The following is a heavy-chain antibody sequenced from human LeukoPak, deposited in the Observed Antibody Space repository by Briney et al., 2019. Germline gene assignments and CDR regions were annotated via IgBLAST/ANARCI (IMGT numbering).Heavy chain of an antibody. J-gene: IGHJ4*02. CDR1: GGSFSGYF. Sequence: SETLSLTCAVYGGSFSGYFWSWIRQPPGKGLEWIGEINHSGSTNYNPSLKSRVTISVDTSKNQFSLKLSSVTAADTAVYYCARRQTYFDYWGQGTLVTVSS. CDR2: INHSGST. CDR3: ARRQTYFDY. V-gene: IGHV4-34*01.